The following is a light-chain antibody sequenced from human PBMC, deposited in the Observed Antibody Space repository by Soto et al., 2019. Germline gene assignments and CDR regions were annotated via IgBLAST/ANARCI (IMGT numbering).Light chain of an antibody. CDR2: GAS. J-gene: IGKJ5*01. V-gene: IGKV3-15*01. CDR3: QQYGSSPT. Sequence: EIVMTQSPATVSVSPGERATLYCRASQSVGNNLAWYQQKPGQAPSLFIFGASVRATGVPDRFSGSGSGTEFTLSISNLQSEDSAVYYCQQYGSSPTFGEGTRLEI. CDR1: QSVGNN.